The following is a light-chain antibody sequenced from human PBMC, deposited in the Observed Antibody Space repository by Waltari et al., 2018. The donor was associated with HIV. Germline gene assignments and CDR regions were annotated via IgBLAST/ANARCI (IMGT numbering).Light chain of an antibody. CDR1: SSDVGGYNY. CDR2: EVS. V-gene: IGLV2-14*01. J-gene: IGLJ2*01. CDR3: SSYTSSSTLAV. Sequence: QSALTQPASVSGSPGQSITISCTGTSSDVGGYNYVSWYQHHPGNAPKLLIYEVSNRPSGFSNRFSGSKSGNTASLIISGLQAEDEADYYCSSYTSSSTLAVFGGGTKLTVL.